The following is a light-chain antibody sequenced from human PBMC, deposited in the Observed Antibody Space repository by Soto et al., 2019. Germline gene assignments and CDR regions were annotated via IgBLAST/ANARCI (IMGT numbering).Light chain of an antibody. CDR3: QQYNNWPWT. CDR2: GAS. J-gene: IGKJ1*01. V-gene: IGKV3-15*01. Sequence: EIVMTQSPATLSVSPGGRATLSCRASQSISDTLAWYQQNPGQAPRLLIYGASTRAPGFPARFSGSGSGTDSTLTISSLQSEDFAVYYCQQYNNWPWTFGQGTKVEIK. CDR1: QSISDT.